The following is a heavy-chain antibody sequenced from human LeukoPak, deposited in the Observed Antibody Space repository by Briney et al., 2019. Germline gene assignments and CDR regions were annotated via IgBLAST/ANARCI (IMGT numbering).Heavy chain of an antibody. CDR3: ARSTGGVLRFLEWLLGDAFDI. D-gene: IGHD3-3*01. CDR1: GFTFSSYA. V-gene: IGHV3-64D*06. J-gene: IGHJ3*02. CDR2: ISSNGGST. Sequence: GGSLRLSCSASGFTFSSYAMHWVRQAPGKGLEYVSAISSNGGSTYYADSVKGRFTISRDNSKNTLYLQMSSLRAEDTAVYYCARSTGGVLRFLEWLLGDAFDIWGQGTMVTVSS.